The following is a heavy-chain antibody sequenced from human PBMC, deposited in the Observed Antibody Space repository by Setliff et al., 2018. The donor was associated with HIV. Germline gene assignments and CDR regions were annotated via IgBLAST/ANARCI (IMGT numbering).Heavy chain of an antibody. CDR2: ISISSSYI. CDR3: ARVREYSSSWPIDL. CDR1: GFTFSTYT. D-gene: IGHD6-13*01. J-gene: IGHJ5*02. Sequence: PGGSLRLSCVPSGFTFSTYTINGFRQATGKGRECVSSISISSSYIYYADSMKCRFNISRDNAKNSLFLYMNSLRAEDTAVYYCARVREYSSSWPIDLWGMGTLVTVSS. V-gene: IGHV3-21*01.